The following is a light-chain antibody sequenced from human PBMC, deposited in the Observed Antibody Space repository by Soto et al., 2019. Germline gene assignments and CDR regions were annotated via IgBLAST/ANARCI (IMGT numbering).Light chain of an antibody. CDR3: QQYETFSGT. CDR2: DAS. Sequence: DIQRTQSPSTLSASVGDTVGVTCLSSQSVSGWLAWYQQKPGEAPKLLIYDASALPRGVPSRFSGSGSGTKFTLTIASLQPDDFATYYCQQYETFSGTFGPGTKVDIK. CDR1: QSVSGW. V-gene: IGKV1-5*01. J-gene: IGKJ1*01.